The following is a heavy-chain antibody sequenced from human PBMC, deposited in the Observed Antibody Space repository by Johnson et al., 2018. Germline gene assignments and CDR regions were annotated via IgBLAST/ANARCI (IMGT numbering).Heavy chain of an antibody. D-gene: IGHD1-26*01. CDR1: GFTFSSYD. CDR3: ARGQYVGGMDV. Sequence: EVQLVETGGGLVQPGGSLRLSCAASGFTFSSYDMHWVRQATGQGLEWVSAIGTTGDTYYPGSVKGRFTISRENAKTSFYLQMNSLRAGDTAVYYCARGQYVGGMDVWGQGTTVTVSS. V-gene: IGHV3-13*01. CDR2: IGTTGDT. J-gene: IGHJ6*02.